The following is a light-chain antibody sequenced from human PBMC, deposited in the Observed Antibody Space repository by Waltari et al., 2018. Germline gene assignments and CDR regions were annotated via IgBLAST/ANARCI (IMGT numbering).Light chain of an antibody. V-gene: IGKV3-15*01. Sequence: EIVMTQSPATLCVSAGETATLSCRASQSVGGNLAWYQQKPGQAPRLLIYAASNRATGIPGRFSGSGSGTEFTLTISSLQSEDFAIYYCQQYNNWPPQDAFGQGTKLEIK. CDR1: QSVGGN. J-gene: IGKJ2*01. CDR3: QQYNNWPPQDA. CDR2: AAS.